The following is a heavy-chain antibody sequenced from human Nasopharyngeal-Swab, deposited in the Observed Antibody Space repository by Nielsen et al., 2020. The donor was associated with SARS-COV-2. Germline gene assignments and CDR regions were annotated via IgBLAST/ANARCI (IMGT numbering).Heavy chain of an antibody. Sequence: SETLSLTCTVSGASISSGGYSWSWIRQPPGKGLEWIGYISYRGSTYYNPSLKSRVTISVDTSKNQVSLNLSSVTAADTAVYYCARDYRGAGYYYYGMDVWGQGTTVTVSS. D-gene: IGHD1-26*01. CDR1: GASISSGGYS. V-gene: IGHV4-31*03. CDR3: ARDYRGAGYYYYGMDV. CDR2: ISYRGST. J-gene: IGHJ6*02.